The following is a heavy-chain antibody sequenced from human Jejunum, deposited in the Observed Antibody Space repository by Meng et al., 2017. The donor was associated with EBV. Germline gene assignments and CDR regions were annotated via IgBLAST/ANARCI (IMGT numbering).Heavy chain of an antibody. D-gene: IGHD4-23*01. CDR2: IYWGDDK. CDR1: GFSLSNSGVG. V-gene: IGHV2-5*02. CDR3: AHIEGGGNSGFLDY. J-gene: IGHJ4*02. Sequence: QTTLKESCSKPWKPTQTLTLTCTFFGFSLSNSGVGVGWIRQPPGKALGWLAVIYWGDDKRYSPSLKSRLTITKDTSKNQVVLTMTNMDPVDTATYYCAHIEGGGNSGFLDYWGQGTLVTVSS.